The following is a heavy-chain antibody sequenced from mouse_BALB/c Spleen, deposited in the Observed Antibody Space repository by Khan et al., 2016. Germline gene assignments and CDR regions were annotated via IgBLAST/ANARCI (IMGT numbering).Heavy chain of an antibody. Sequence: VQLQQSGAELVKPGASVKLSCTASGFNIKDTYMHWVKQRPEQGLEWIGRIDPANGNTKYDPKFQGKSTITSDTSSNTAYLQLSSLTSEDTACYYCARSNGNYVPWFAYWGQGTLVTVSA. CDR2: IDPANGNT. V-gene: IGHV14-3*02. D-gene: IGHD2-1*01. CDR1: GFNIKDTY. J-gene: IGHJ3*01. CDR3: ARSNGNYVPWFAY.